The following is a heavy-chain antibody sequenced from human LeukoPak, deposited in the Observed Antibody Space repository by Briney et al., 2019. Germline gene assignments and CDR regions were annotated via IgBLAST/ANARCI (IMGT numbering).Heavy chain of an antibody. J-gene: IGHJ6*02. CDR2: ISSSSYI. D-gene: IGHD3-9*01. CDR1: GFTFSSYS. Sequence: GGSLRLSCAASGFTFSSYSMNWVRQAPGKGLEWVSSISSSSYIYYADSVKGRFTISRDNAKNSLYLQMNSLRAEDTAVYYCARDTEDILTGYSFYGMDVWGQGTTVTVSS. CDR3: ARDTEDILTGYSFYGMDV. V-gene: IGHV3-21*01.